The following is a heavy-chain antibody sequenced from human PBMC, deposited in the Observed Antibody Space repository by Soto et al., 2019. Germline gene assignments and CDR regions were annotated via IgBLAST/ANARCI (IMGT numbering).Heavy chain of an antibody. CDR1: GGSISSGGYY. CDR3: ARDPATVTTQYYYGMDV. D-gene: IGHD4-17*01. Sequence: SETLSLTCTVSGGSISSGGYYWSWIRQHPGKGLEWIGYIYYSGSTYYNPSLKSRVTISVDTSKNQFSLKLSSVTAADTAVYYCARDPATVTTQYYYGMDVWGQGTTVTVSS. J-gene: IGHJ6*02. CDR2: IYYSGST. V-gene: IGHV4-31*03.